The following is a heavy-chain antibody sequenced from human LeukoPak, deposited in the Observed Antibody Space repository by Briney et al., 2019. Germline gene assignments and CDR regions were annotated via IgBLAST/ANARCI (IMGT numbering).Heavy chain of an antibody. CDR1: GYTFTGYY. J-gene: IGHJ3*02. CDR2: ISAYNGNT. CDR3: ARRGIVGAIGAFDI. D-gene: IGHD1-26*01. V-gene: IGHV1-18*04. Sequence: GASVKVSCKASGYTFTGYYMHWVRQAPGQGLEWMGWISAYNGNTNYAQKLQGRVTMTTDTSTSTAYMELRSLRSDDTAVYYCARRGIVGAIGAFDIWGQGTMVTVSS.